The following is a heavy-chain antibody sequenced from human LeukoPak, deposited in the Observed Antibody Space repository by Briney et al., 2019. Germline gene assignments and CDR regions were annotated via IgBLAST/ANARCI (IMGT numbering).Heavy chain of an antibody. J-gene: IGHJ6*02. Sequence: GSLRLSCAASGFTFSSYAMSWVRQAPGKGLEWVSAISGSGGSTYYADSVKGRFTISRDNSKNTLYLQMNSLRAEDTAVYYCASLLEYSSSSLGMDVWGQGTTVTVSS. V-gene: IGHV3-23*01. D-gene: IGHD6-6*01. CDR1: GFTFSSYA. CDR3: ASLLEYSSSSLGMDV. CDR2: ISGSGGST.